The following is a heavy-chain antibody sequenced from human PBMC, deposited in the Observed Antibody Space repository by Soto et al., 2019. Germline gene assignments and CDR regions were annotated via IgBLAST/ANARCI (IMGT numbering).Heavy chain of an antibody. CDR2: IYKSTTT. CDR3: ARGRYCLTGRCFPNWFDS. CDR1: GDSISTVDYF. V-gene: IGHV4-30-4*01. J-gene: IGHJ5*01. Sequence: QVHLLGSGPGLVKPSQTLSLTCSVSGDSISTVDYFWAWIRQPPGQALEYIGYIYKSTTTYYNPSFESRVAISLDTSKSQFSLNVTSVTAADTAVYFCARGRYCLTGRCFPNWFDSWGQGTLVTVSS. D-gene: IGHD2-15*01.